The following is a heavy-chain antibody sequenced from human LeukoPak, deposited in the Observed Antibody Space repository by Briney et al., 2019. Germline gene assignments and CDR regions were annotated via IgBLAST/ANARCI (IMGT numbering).Heavy chain of an antibody. V-gene: IGHV4-31*03. Sequence: SETLSLTCTVSGGSISSGGYYWSWIRQHPGKGLEWIGYIYYSGSTYYNPSLKSRLTISVDTSKNQFSLKLSSVTVADTAVYYCARDLTGLNWFDPWGQGTLVTVSS. J-gene: IGHJ5*02. CDR1: GGSISSGGYY. CDR3: ARDLTGLNWFDP. CDR2: IYYSGST. D-gene: IGHD3-9*01.